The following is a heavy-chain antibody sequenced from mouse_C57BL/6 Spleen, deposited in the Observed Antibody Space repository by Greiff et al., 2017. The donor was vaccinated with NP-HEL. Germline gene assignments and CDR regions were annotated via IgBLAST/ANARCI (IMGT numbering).Heavy chain of an antibody. V-gene: IGHV1-52*01. J-gene: IGHJ2*01. CDR2: IDPSDSET. CDR1: GYTFTSYW. CDR3: ARRDSNYYYFDY. D-gene: IGHD2-5*01. Sequence: QVQLKQSGAELVRPGSSVKLSCKASGYTFTSYWMHWVKQRPIQGLEWIGNIDPSDSETHYNQKFKDKATLTVDKSSSTAYMQLSSLTSEDSAVYYCARRDSNYYYFDYWGQCTTLTVSS.